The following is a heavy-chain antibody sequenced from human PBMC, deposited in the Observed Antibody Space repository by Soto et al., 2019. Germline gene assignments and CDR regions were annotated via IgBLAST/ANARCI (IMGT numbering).Heavy chain of an antibody. J-gene: IGHJ4*03. V-gene: IGHV4-31*03. CDR3: ARDTGLAPTVWGY. CDR1: GDSIRGGGHY. CDR2: VYHIGRT. Sequence: QVQLQESGPGLVKPSQTLSLTCSVSGDSIRGGGHYWNWIRQFPGKGLEWIGYVYHIGRTHYNPSLRGRLPISIDTSKNQFSLRLISVTAADTALYYCARDTGLAPTVWGYWGHGTQVTVSS. D-gene: IGHD7-27*01.